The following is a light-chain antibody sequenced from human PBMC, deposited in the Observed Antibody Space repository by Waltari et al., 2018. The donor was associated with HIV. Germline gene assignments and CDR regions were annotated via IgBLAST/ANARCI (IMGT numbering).Light chain of an antibody. Sequence: QSVLTQPPSAPGTPGQRITVSCSGRSSNIGSDAVYWYQQLPGTAPKLLIYNNLQRPAWVPDRFSGSKSGASASLAISGLQSEDEAVYFCATWDRRLNGWVFGGGTKVTVL. J-gene: IGLJ3*02. V-gene: IGLV1-44*01. CDR2: NNL. CDR3: ATWDRRLNGWV. CDR1: SSNIGSDA.